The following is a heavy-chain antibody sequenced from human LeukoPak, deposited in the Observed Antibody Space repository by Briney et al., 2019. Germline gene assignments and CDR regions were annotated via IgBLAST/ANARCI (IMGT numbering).Heavy chain of an antibody. Sequence: GGSLRLSCAASGFPFASYAMSWVRQTPGKGLEWVSHIFGSGASPYYAAPLKGRFTISRNNTQNPLYLQMNRLRADDTAVYFCAKGGYDYVEVGYFDYWGQGTVVTVSS. J-gene: IGHJ4*02. CDR3: AKGGYDYVEVGYFDY. CDR1: GFPFASYA. D-gene: IGHD5-12*01. V-gene: IGHV3-23*01. CDR2: IFGSGASP.